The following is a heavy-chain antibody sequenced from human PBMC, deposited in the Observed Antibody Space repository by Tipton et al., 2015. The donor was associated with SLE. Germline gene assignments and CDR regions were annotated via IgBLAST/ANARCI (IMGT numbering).Heavy chain of an antibody. CDR2: INPKTGDA. V-gene: IGHV1-2*02. D-gene: IGHD1-1*01. J-gene: IGHJ6*02. CDR1: GYRFSDYF. CDR3: ARDNRGLQRLFYGLDV. Sequence: QLVQSGPEVKKPGALVRVSCRALGYRFSDYFFHWVRQAPGQGLEYMGGINPKTGDANYAPKFQGRVTMTRDTSINTGYMELGSLKSDDTAVYYCARDNRGLQRLFYGLDVWGQGTLVTVSS.